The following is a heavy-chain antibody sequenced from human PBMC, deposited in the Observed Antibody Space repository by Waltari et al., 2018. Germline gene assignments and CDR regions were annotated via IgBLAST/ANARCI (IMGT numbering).Heavy chain of an antibody. J-gene: IGHJ3*02. D-gene: IGHD6-19*01. CDR1: GGTFSSYA. CDR2: IIPIFGTA. Sequence: QVQLVQSGAEVKKPGSSVKVSCKASGGTFSSYAISWVRQAPGQGLDGMGRIIPIFGTANYAQKFQGRVTITADKSTSTAYMELSSLRSEDTAVYYCARARIAVAGTVSDAFDIWGQGTMVTVSS. V-gene: IGHV1-69*08. CDR3: ARARIAVAGTVSDAFDI.